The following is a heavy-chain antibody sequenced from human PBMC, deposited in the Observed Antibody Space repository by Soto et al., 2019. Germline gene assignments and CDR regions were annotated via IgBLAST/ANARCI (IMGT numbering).Heavy chain of an antibody. CDR2: INAGNGNT. J-gene: IGHJ4*02. Sequence: ASVKVSCKASGYTFTSYAMHWVRQAPGQRLEWMGWINAGNGNTKYSQKFQGRVTITRDTSASTAYMELSSLRSEDTAVYYCASTNSFRAIFGVAPYHFDFWGQGPLVTVS. CDR3: ASTNSFRAIFGVAPYHFDF. CDR1: GYTFTSYA. D-gene: IGHD3-3*01. V-gene: IGHV1-3*01.